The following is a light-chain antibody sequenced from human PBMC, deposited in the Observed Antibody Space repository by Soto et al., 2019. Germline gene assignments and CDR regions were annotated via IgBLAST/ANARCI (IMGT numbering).Light chain of an antibody. V-gene: IGKV3-20*01. CDR1: QSVSNNY. J-gene: IGKJ1*01. CDR3: QPYGSSGT. Sequence: EIVLTQSPGTLSLSPGERATLSCMASQSVSNNYLAWYQQKPGQAPMLLIYGASNRATGIPDRFSGSGSGTDFTLTISRLEPEDYAVYYCQPYGSSGTFGQGTKVEI. CDR2: GAS.